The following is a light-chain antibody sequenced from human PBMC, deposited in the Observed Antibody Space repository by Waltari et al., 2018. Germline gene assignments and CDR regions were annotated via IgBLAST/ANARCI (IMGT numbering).Light chain of an antibody. V-gene: IGLV2-14*01. Sequence: QSALTQPASVSGSPGQSITISCTGTSSDVVYSNYVSWYQQFPGKVPIVLISEVKIRPAGVSNRFSASKSGNTASLTISGLQSEDEADYYCAAHTSRGTWVFGGGTKVTVL. J-gene: IGLJ3*02. CDR2: EVK. CDR1: SSDVVYSNY. CDR3: AAHTSRGTWV.